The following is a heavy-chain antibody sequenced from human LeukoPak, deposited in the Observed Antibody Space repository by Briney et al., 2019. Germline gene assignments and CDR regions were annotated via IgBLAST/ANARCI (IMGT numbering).Heavy chain of an antibody. CDR1: GFTFSSYA. CDR2: ISGSGGST. Sequence: PGGSLRLSCAASGFTFSSYAMSWVRQAPGKGLEWASAISGSGGSTYYADSVKGRFTISRDNSKNTLYLQMNSLRAEDTAVYYCAKVRHLMVAAAGTNWFDPWGQGTLVTVSS. J-gene: IGHJ5*02. D-gene: IGHD6-13*01. CDR3: AKVRHLMVAAAGTNWFDP. V-gene: IGHV3-23*01.